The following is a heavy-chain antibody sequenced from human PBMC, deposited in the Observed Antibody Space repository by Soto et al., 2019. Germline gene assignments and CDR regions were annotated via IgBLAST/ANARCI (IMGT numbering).Heavy chain of an antibody. CDR2: ISAYNGNT. V-gene: IGHV1-18*01. Sequence: GASVKVSCKASGYTFTSYGISWVRQAPGQGPEWIGWISAYNGNTNYAQKLQGRVTMTTDTSTSTAYMELRSLRSDDTAVYYCARDGPAAAGTRWFDTWGQGTLVTVSS. J-gene: IGHJ5*02. D-gene: IGHD6-13*01. CDR3: ARDGPAAAGTRWFDT. CDR1: GYTFTSYG.